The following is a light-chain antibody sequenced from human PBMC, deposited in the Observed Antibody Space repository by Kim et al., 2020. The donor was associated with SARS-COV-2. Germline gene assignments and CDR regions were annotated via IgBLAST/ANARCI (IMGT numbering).Light chain of an antibody. CDR3: MQGTHWPPMYT. CDR1: QSLVHSDENTY. CDR2: KVS. V-gene: IGKV2-30*02. J-gene: IGKJ2*01. Sequence: ASISCRSSQSLVHSDENTYLNWFQQRPGQSPRRLIYKVSNRDSGVPDRFSGSGSGTDFTLKISRVEAEDVGVYYCMQGTHWPPMYTFGQGTKLEI.